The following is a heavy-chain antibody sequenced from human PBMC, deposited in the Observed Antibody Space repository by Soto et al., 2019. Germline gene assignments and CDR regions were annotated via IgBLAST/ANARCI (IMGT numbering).Heavy chain of an antibody. CDR1: GGSISSGAYS. J-gene: IGHJ6*02. Sequence: AQTLALTCAVSGGSISSGAYSGSWIRQPPGKGLEWIGYIHYSGSTYYKPSLKSRVAISVDTSKNQFSLKLSSVTAADTAVYYCASSDNALDLRGLDVWGQSTTVGVSS. CDR3: ASSDNALDLRGLDV. CDR2: IHYSGST. D-gene: IGHD1-1*01. V-gene: IGHV4-30-4*01.